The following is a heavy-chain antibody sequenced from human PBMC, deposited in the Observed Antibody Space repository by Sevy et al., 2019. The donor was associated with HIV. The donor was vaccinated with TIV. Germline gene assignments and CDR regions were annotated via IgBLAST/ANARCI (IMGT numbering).Heavy chain of an antibody. V-gene: IGHV3-53*01. CDR1: GFTVSTNY. J-gene: IGHJ4*02. Sequence: GGSLRLSCAASGFTVSTNYMSWVRQPPGKGLEWVSVVYSGGSTYYADSVKGRFTISRDSSKNTLYLQMNGLRADDTAVYYCARAKAGDYFDYWGQGTLVTVSS. CDR3: ARAKAGDYFDY. CDR2: VYSGGST. D-gene: IGHD4-17*01.